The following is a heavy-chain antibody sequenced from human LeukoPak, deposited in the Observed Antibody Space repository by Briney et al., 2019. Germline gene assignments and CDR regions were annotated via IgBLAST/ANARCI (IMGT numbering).Heavy chain of an antibody. Sequence: GGSLTLSCAASGFTFSSYMMHWVRQAPGKGLVWVSRLNRGGDTTTYADSVKGRFTISRDNAKNTLYLQMSSLRVEDTAVYYCARSKEESYSYTPAPWGQGILVTVSS. D-gene: IGHD2-21*01. CDR1: GFTFSSYM. V-gene: IGHV3-74*01. J-gene: IGHJ5*02. CDR3: ARSKEESYSYTPAP. CDR2: LNRGGDTT.